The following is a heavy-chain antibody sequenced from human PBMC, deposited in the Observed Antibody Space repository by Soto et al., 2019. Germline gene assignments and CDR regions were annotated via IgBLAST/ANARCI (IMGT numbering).Heavy chain of an antibody. Sequence: GGSLRLSCAASGFTFSSYAMSWVRQAPGKGLEWVSAISGSGGSTYYADSVKGRFTISRDNSKNTLYLQMNTLTADDTAVYYCAKDPMVRDCSGGTCYFDYWGQGT. D-gene: IGHD2-15*01. J-gene: IGHJ4*02. CDR1: GFTFSSYA. CDR3: AKDPMVRDCSGGTCYFDY. CDR2: ISGSGGST. V-gene: IGHV3-23*01.